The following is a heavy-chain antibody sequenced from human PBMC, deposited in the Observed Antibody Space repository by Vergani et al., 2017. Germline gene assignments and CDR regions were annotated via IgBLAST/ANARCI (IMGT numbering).Heavy chain of an antibody. CDR3: AKDLSDSTALPAFDS. CDR2: VSYDGDRR. D-gene: IGHD2-8*02. Sequence: QVQLVESGGGVVQPGRSLTLSCVASGFSFRGHGMHWVRQAPGKWRGWVGMVSYDGDRRDYGDFEKGRFTISRDSYNTVYLQMNSLRVEDTAMYFCAKDLSDSTALPAFDSRGQGTLVTVSS. J-gene: IGHJ4*02. CDR1: GFSFRGHG. V-gene: IGHV3-30*18.